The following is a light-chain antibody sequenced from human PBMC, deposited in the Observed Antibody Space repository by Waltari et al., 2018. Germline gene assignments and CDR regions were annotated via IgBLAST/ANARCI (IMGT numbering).Light chain of an antibody. J-gene: IGKJ1*01. Sequence: DIQMTQSPSSLSASVGSRVTITCRASQSISSYLHCYQQKPGKAPKLLIYAASSLQRVVPSRFSGSGSGTDFTITISSLQPEDFATYYCQQSYSTPQTFGQGTKVEIK. CDR1: QSISSY. V-gene: IGKV1-39*01. CDR3: QQSYSTPQT. CDR2: AAS.